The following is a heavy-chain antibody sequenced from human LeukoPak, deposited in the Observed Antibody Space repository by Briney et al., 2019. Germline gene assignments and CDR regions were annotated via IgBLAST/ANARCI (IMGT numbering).Heavy chain of an antibody. D-gene: IGHD3-22*01. CDR2: ISGSGGST. V-gene: IGHV3-23*01. Sequence: GGSLRLSCAASGFTFSSYAMSWVRQAPGKGLEWVSAISGSGGSTYYADSVKGRFTISRDNSKNTLYPQMNSLRAEDTAVYYCAKAPFYYYDSSGYNDYWGQGTLVTVSS. J-gene: IGHJ4*02. CDR1: GFTFSSYA. CDR3: AKAPFYYYDSSGYNDY.